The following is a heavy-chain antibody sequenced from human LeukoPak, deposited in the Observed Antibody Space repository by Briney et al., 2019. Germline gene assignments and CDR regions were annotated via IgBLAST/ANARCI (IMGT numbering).Heavy chain of an antibody. V-gene: IGHV4-30-2*01. CDR3: AGSYDSRFDI. J-gene: IGHJ3*02. Sequence: PSETLSLTCAVSGGSISSGGYSWSWIRQPPGKGLEWIGYIFHSGSTYYNPSLKSRVTISVDRSKNQFSLKLSSVTAADTAVYYCAGSYDSRFDIWGQGTMVIVSS. CDR1: GGSISSGGYS. CDR2: IFHSGST. D-gene: IGHD3-22*01.